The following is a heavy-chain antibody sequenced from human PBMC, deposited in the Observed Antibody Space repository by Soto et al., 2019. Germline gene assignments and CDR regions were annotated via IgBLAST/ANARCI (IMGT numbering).Heavy chain of an antibody. V-gene: IGHV3-30-3*01. D-gene: IGHD2-2*01. CDR3: AREDTVVTYYYYGVDV. J-gene: IGHJ6*02. CDR2: ISYDGSEK. Sequence: QEQLVESGGGVVQPGRSLRLSCAASGFTFSSYGMHWVRQSPGKGLEWVALISYDGSEKYYADSVKGRFTISRDNSEKTHYLKMNSLRPEETAVYSCAREDTVVTYYYYGVDVWGQGTTVTVSS. CDR1: GFTFSSYG.